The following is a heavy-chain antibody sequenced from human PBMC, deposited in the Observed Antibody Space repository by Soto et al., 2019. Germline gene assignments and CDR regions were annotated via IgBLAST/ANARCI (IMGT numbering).Heavy chain of an antibody. CDR3: ARTRTYYYGSGSLDY. D-gene: IGHD3-10*01. V-gene: IGHV3-7*01. Sequence: GGSLRLSCAASGFTFSSYWMSWVRQAPGKGLEWVANIKQDGSEKYYVDSVKGRFTISRDNAKNSLYLQMNSLRAEDTAVYYCARTRTYYYGSGSLDYWGQGTLVTVSS. CDR2: IKQDGSEK. CDR1: GFTFSSYW. J-gene: IGHJ4*02.